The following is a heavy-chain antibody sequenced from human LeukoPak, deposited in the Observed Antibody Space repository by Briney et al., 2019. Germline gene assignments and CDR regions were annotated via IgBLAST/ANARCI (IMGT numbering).Heavy chain of an antibody. CDR3: AGEPYYYDSIGYCSDAFDI. V-gene: IGHV3-21*01. CDR2: ISSSSSYI. Sequence: GGSLRLSCAASGFTFSSYSMNWVRQAPGKGLEWVSSISSSSSYIYYADPVKGRFTISRDNAKHSLYLQMNSLRAEDTAVYYCAGEPYYYDSIGYCSDAFDIWGQGTMVTVSS. CDR1: GFTFSSYS. J-gene: IGHJ3*02. D-gene: IGHD3-22*01.